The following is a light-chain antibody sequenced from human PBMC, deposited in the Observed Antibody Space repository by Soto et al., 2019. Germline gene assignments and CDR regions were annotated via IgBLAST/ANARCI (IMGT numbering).Light chain of an antibody. CDR3: QQFYDRPYT. J-gene: IGKJ2*01. V-gene: IGKV1-5*03. Sequence: DIQMTQSPSTLSASVGDRVTITCRASQSISTYLAWYQQKPGKAPKLLIYKASNVETGGPSGFSGSGSGTLFTLTVASLQPDDVATYYCQQFYDRPYTFGQGTKVDI. CDR2: KAS. CDR1: QSISTY.